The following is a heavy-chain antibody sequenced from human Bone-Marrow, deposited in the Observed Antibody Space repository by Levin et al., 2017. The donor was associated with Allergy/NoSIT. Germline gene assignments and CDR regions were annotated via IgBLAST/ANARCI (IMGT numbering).Heavy chain of an antibody. Sequence: ASVKVSCKVSGYTLSELSMHWVRQAPGKGLEWMGGFDPEDGATIYAQKFQGRVTMTEDTSTDTAYFELSSLTSEDTAVYYCATLGALVAQVDYWGQGTLVTVSS. CDR3: ATLGALVAQVDY. J-gene: IGHJ4*02. D-gene: IGHD3-10*01. CDR1: GYTLSELS. V-gene: IGHV1-24*01. CDR2: FDPEDGAT.